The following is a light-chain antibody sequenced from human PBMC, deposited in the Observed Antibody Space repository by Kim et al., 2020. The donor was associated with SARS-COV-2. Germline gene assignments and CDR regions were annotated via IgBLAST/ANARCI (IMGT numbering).Light chain of an antibody. J-gene: IGLJ3*02. Sequence: QSVVTQPASVSGSPGQSITISCTGTSSDVGGYNYVSWYQQHPGKAPKLMIYDVSNRPSGVSNRFSGSKSGNTASLTISGLQAEDEADYYCSSYTSSSNLVVFGGGTQLTVL. CDR3: SSYTSSSNLVV. V-gene: IGLV2-14*03. CDR2: DVS. CDR1: SSDVGGYNY.